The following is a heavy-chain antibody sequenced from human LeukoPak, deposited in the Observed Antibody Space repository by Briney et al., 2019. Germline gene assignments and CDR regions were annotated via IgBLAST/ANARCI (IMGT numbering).Heavy chain of an antibody. V-gene: IGHV3-7*01. CDR3: ARARFETTVTALIRKKNYYYYYMDV. J-gene: IGHJ6*03. D-gene: IGHD4-17*01. CDR2: IKEDGSKT. CDR1: SFTFSSYW. Sequence: GGSLRLSCAASSFTFSSYWMTWVRQAPGKGLEWVANIKEDGSKTFYVDSVKGRFTISRDNARNSLYLQMNSLRAEDTAVYYCARARFETTVTALIRKKNYYYYYMDVWGKGTTVTVSS.